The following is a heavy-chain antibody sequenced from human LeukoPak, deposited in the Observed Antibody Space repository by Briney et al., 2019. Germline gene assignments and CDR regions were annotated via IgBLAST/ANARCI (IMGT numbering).Heavy chain of an antibody. Sequence: SETLSLTCTVSGGSISSGGYYWSWIRQHPGKGLEWIGYIYYSGSTYYNPSLKSRVTISVDTSRNQFSLKLSSVTAADTAVYYCARDHNCSGGSCYDNWFDPWGQGTLVTASS. D-gene: IGHD2-15*01. CDR1: GGSISSGGYY. CDR2: IYYSGST. J-gene: IGHJ5*02. CDR3: ARDHNCSGGSCYDNWFDP. V-gene: IGHV4-31*03.